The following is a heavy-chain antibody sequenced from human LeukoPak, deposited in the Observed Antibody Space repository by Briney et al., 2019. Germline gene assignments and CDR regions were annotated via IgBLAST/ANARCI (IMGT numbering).Heavy chain of an antibody. J-gene: IGHJ4*02. CDR3: ASSDASAAND. CDR1: GFSVSSHG. Sequence: GGSLRLSCAASGFSVSSHGMSWVRQAPGKGLEWVANIKYDGSLKFYVASVKGRFTISRDNAKSALFLEMNSLGVEDTAVYYCASSDASAANDWGQGTLVTVSS. CDR2: IKYDGSLK. V-gene: IGHV3-7*01. D-gene: IGHD2-15*01.